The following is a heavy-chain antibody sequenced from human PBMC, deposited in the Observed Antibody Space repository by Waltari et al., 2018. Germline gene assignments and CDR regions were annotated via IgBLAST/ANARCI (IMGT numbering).Heavy chain of an antibody. V-gene: IGHV3-15*02. D-gene: IGHD7-27*01. Sequence: EVEMVESGGASVKPGESLRLSCVASGFPFPPAWLTWVRQVPGRGLEWIGRIQSKGRGEATDFAAPVKGRFSISRDDSRNTVSLQMNNLKAEDTGIYYCTTLDAPWGGWGQGTLVTVSS. CDR2: IQSKGRGEAT. J-gene: IGHJ4*02. CDR1: GFPFPPAW. CDR3: TTLDAPWGG.